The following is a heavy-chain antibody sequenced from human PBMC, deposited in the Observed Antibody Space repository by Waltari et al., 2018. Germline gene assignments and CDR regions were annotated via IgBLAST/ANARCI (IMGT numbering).Heavy chain of an antibody. V-gene: IGHV1-18*01. Sequence: QVQLVQSGAEGKKPGASVKVSCKGSGYSFSSYGVSWVRQAPGQGLEWMGWISVYNDKKNFAQKFQDRVTLTADTSINTAYMDLRGLTADDTAVYYCARGNTRYCSTTGCYGSIFFNYWGQGTLVTVSS. CDR1: GYSFSSYG. J-gene: IGHJ4*02. D-gene: IGHD2-2*01. CDR3: ARGNTRYCSTTGCYGSIFFNY. CDR2: ISVYNDKK.